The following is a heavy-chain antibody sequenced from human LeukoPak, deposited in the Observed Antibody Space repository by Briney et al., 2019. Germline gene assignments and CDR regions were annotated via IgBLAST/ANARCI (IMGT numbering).Heavy chain of an antibody. CDR3: VRLVVIDFYYYYMDV. V-gene: IGHV1-18*01. CDR2: ISAYNGDT. CDR1: GYTFTSYG. J-gene: IGHJ6*03. Sequence: GASVKVSCKASGYTFTSYGINWVRQAPGQGLEWMGWISAYNGDTNYAQKLQGRVTMTTDTSTSTAYMELRSLRSDDTAFYYCVRLVVIDFYYYYMDVWGQGTTVTVSS. D-gene: IGHD3-16*02.